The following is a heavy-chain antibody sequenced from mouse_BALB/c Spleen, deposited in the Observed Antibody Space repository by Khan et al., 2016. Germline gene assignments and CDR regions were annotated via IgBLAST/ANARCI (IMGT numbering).Heavy chain of an antibody. D-gene: IGHD1-1*01. J-gene: IGHJ2*01. CDR2: IHPSDRET. V-gene: IGHV1-74*01. CDR1: GYSFTSNW. CDR3: AKMDYYGGRDYFDY. Sequence: VQLQESGAELVRPGVSVKLSCKASGYSFTSNWMNWVKQRPGQGLEWIDMIHPSDRETRLNQIFKDKATLTVDKSSSTAYMQLSSPTSEDSAVYYCAKMDYYGGRDYFDYWGQGTTLTVSS.